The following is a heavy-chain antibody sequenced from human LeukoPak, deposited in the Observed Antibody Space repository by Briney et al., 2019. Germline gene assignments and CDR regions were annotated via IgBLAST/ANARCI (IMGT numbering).Heavy chain of an antibody. J-gene: IGHJ4*02. CDR1: RFTFSNFA. D-gene: IGHD5-18*01. CDR2: IYSGGST. V-gene: IGHV3-53*01. CDR3: ASAPSRGYSYGYFVY. Sequence: GGSLRLSCAASRFTFSNFAIHWVRQAPGKGLEWVSVIYSGGSTYYADSVKGRFTISRDNSKNTLYLQMNSLRAEDTAVYYCASAPSRGYSYGYFVYWGQGTLVTVSS.